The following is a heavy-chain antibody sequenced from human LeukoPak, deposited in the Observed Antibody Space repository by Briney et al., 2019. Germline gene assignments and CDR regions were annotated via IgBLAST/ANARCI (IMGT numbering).Heavy chain of an antibody. J-gene: IGHJ4*02. V-gene: IGHV1-2*02. Sequence: ALVKPSCKASGYTFTGYYMNWVREAPGQRLEWMGWINPNGGGTNYAQKLQGRVTMTSDTSISTAYMELSRLRSDETAVYYCARGRFQLLWVRELPYDWGQGSMVTVSS. CDR2: INPNGGGT. CDR3: ARGRFQLLWVRELPYD. D-gene: IGHD3-10*01. CDR1: GYTFTGYY.